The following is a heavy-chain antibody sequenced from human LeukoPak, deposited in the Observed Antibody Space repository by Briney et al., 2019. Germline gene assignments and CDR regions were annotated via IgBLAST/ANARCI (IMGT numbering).Heavy chain of an antibody. CDR1: GYTFTSYG. CDR2: ISAYNGNT. CDR3: ARGFSTAPGPDDRGSGFDY. D-gene: IGHD3-22*01. J-gene: IGHJ4*02. V-gene: IGHV1-18*01. Sequence: GASVKVSCKASGYTFTSYGISWVRQAPGQGLEWMGWISAYNGNTNYAQKLQGRVTMTTDTSTSTAYMELRSLRSDDTAVYYCARGFSTAPGPDDRGSGFDYWGQGTLVTVSS.